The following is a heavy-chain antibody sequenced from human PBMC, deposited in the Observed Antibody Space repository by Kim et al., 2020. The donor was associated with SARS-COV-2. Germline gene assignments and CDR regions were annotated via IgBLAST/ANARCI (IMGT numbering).Heavy chain of an antibody. D-gene: IGHD3-9*01. V-gene: IGHV3-21*01. CDR3: ARDSSYYDILTGYYHYWYFDL. J-gene: IGHJ2*01. Sequence: GGSLRLSCAASGFTFSSYSMNWVRQAPGKGLEWVSSISSSSSYIYYADSVKGRFTISRDNAKNSLYLQMNSLRAEDTAVYYCARDSSYYDILTGYYHYWYFDLWGRDTLVTVSS. CDR2: ISSSSSYI. CDR1: GFTFSSYS.